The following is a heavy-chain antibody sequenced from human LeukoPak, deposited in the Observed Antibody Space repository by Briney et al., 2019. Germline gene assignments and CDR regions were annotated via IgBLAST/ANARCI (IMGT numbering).Heavy chain of an antibody. Sequence: GSLRLSCAASGFTFSSYSMNWVRQAPGKGLEWVSSISSSSSYIYYADSVKGRFTISRDNAKNSLYLQMNSLRAEDTAVYYCARDRINSAYYDSSGYLPDYWGQGTLVTVSS. CDR2: ISSSSSYI. CDR1: GFTFSSYS. J-gene: IGHJ4*02. CDR3: ARDRINSAYYDSSGYLPDY. V-gene: IGHV3-21*01. D-gene: IGHD3-22*01.